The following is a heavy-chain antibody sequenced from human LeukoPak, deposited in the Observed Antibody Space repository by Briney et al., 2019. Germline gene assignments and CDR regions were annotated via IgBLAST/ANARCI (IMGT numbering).Heavy chain of an antibody. D-gene: IGHD3-9*01. CDR2: ISGSGGST. Sequence: GGSLRLSCAASGFTFSSYAMSWVRQAPGKGLEWVSAISGSGGSTYYADSVKGRFTISRDNSKNTLYLQMNSLRAEDTVVYYCAKDLRHPPYYYYGMDVWGQGTTVTVSS. CDR3: AKDLRHPPYYYYGMDV. V-gene: IGHV3-23*01. J-gene: IGHJ6*02. CDR1: GFTFSSYA.